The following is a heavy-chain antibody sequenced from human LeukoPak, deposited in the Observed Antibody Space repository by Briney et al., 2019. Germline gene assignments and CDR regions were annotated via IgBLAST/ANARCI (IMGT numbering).Heavy chain of an antibody. J-gene: IGHJ5*01. V-gene: IGHV3-23*01. CDR1: GFAFSFYA. D-gene: IGHD6-19*01. CDR2: INANSGTT. CDR3: AKPISGGLAVTADWFHP. Sequence: GSLRLSCAASGFAFSFYAMSWLRQPPGKGLEWVSTINANSGTTSYAASVRGRFTISRDNSKNTLYLQVNTLRADDTATYYCAKPISGGLAVTADWFHPWGQGTLVVVSS.